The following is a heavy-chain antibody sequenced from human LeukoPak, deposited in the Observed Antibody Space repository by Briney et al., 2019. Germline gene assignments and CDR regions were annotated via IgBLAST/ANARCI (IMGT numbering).Heavy chain of an antibody. J-gene: IGHJ4*02. CDR1: GFTFSSYS. D-gene: IGHD1-26*01. CDR3: ARVGGGFSGSCPCPFDY. Sequence: EPGGSLRLSCAASGFTFSSYSMNWVRQAPGKGLEWVSSISSSSSYIYYADSVKGRFTISRDNAKNSLYLQMNSLRAEDTAVYYCARVGGGFSGSCPCPFDYWGQGTLVTVSS. V-gene: IGHV3-21*01. CDR2: ISSSSSYI.